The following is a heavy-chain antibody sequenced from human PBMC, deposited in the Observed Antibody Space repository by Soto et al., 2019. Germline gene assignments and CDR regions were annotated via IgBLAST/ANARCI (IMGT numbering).Heavy chain of an antibody. Sequence: QVQLVQSGAAVKEPGSAVKVSCKAPADSFSSYGISWVRQAPGQGLEWMVGIIPIFGTTNYAEKFQGRVTITADESTNTAYMELSSLRAEDTALYYCARVFPDGWVEPGVVRGYLDTWGRGTLVTVSS. CDR2: IIPIFGTT. V-gene: IGHV1-69*01. CDR1: ADSFSSYG. J-gene: IGHJ4*02. D-gene: IGHD3-3*01. CDR3: ARVFPDGWVEPGVVRGYLDT.